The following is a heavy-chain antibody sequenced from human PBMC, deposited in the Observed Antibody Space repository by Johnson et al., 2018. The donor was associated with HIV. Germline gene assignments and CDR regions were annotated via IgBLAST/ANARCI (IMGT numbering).Heavy chain of an antibody. CDR3: ARGPHEVVVVAATSAFDI. J-gene: IGHJ3*02. CDR1: GFTFSSYA. CDR2: ISYDGSNK. Sequence: HVQLVESGEGVVQPGRSLRLSCAASGFTFSSYAMHWVRQAPGKGLEWVAVISYDGSNKYYADSVKGRFTISRDNSKNTLYLQMNSLRAEDTAVYYCARGPHEVVVVAATSAFDIWGQGTMVTVSS. D-gene: IGHD2-15*01. V-gene: IGHV3-30-3*01.